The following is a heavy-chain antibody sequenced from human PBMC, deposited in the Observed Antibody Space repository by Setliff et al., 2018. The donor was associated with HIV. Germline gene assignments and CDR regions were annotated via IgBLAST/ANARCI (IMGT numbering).Heavy chain of an antibody. CDR1: GGSMNSHY. J-gene: IGHJ4*02. CDR3: GGNGYYSIDY. CDR2: IYYTGIP. Sequence: SETLSLTCSVFGGSMNSHYWSWIRQPPGKGLEWIGLIYYTGIPTYNPSVKSRVTISVDTSKNQFSLSLTSVTAADTAVYFCGGNGYYSIDYWGQGTLVTVSS. D-gene: IGHD3-22*01. V-gene: IGHV4-59*11.